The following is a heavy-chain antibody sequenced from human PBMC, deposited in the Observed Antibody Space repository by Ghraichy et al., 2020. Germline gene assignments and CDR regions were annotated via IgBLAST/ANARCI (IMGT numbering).Heavy chain of an antibody. CDR3: SALGAFDL. CDR1: GFTFSSSA. CDR2: IVVGNGDT. V-gene: IGHV1-58*01. Sequence: SAKVSCKASGFTFSSSAVQWVRQARGQRLEWIGWIVVGNGDTNYAPNFQERVTITWDMSTTTAYMELSSLKSEDTAVYYCSALGAFDLWGQGTVVTVSS. J-gene: IGHJ3*01.